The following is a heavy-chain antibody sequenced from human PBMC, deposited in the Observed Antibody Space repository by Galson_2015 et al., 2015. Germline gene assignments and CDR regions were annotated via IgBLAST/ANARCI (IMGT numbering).Heavy chain of an antibody. CDR1: GFTFSSYG. CDR2: IWYGGSNK. CDR3: ARGSGYYDSSGYYLTFDY. D-gene: IGHD3-22*01. J-gene: IGHJ4*02. Sequence: SLRLSCAASGFTFSSYGMHWVRQAPGKGLEWVAVIWYGGSNKYYADSVKGRFTISRDNSKNTLYLQMNSLRAEDTAVYYCARGSGYYDSSGYYLTFDYWGQGTLVTVSS. V-gene: IGHV3-33*01.